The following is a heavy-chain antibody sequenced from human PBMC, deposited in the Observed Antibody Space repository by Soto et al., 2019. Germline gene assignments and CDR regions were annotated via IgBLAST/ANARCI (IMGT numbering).Heavy chain of an antibody. J-gene: IGHJ6*02. D-gene: IGHD3-22*01. CDR3: AKGRYSSGYYYFSTPYGMDV. V-gene: IGHV3-30*18. Sequence: QVQLVESGGGVVQPGRSLRLSCAASGFTFSSYGMHWVRQALGKGLEWVAVISYDGSNKYYADSVKGRFTISRDNSKNTLYLQMNSLRAEDTAVYYCAKGRYSSGYYYFSTPYGMDVWGQGTTVTVSS. CDR1: GFTFSSYG. CDR2: ISYDGSNK.